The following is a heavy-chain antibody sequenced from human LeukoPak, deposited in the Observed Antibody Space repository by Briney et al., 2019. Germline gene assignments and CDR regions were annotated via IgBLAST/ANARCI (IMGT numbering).Heavy chain of an antibody. V-gene: IGHV4-59*11. J-gene: IGHJ4*02. CDR3: EANDFWSGYPQKPYYFDY. CDR1: GGSISSHY. CDR2: IYYSGST. D-gene: IGHD3-3*01. Sequence: SETLSLTCTVSGGSISSHYWSWIRQPPGKGLEWIGYIYYSGSTNYNPSLKSRVTISVDTSKNQFSLKLSSVTAADTAVYYCEANDFWSGYPQKPYYFDYWGQGTLVTVSS.